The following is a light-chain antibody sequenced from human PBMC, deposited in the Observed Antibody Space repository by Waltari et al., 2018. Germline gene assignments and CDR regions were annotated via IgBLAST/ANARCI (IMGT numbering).Light chain of an antibody. CDR2: SND. CDR1: RFNIRSNA. CDR3: AAWDDSLNGHWV. V-gene: IGLV1-44*01. Sequence: QSVLTQPPSASGTPGQRVTISCSGSRFNIRSNAVNWYQHLPGTAPKLLIYSNDQRPSGVPDRFSGSKSGTSASLAISGLQSEDEADYYCAAWDDSLNGHWVFGGGTKLTVL. J-gene: IGLJ3*02.